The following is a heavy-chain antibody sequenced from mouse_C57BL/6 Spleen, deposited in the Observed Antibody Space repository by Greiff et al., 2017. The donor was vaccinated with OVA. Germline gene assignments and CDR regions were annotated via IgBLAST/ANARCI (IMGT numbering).Heavy chain of an antibody. CDR3: VREENYSNFHWYFDV. V-gene: IGHV10-3*01. CDR2: IRSKSSNYAT. J-gene: IGHJ1*03. CDR1: GFTFNTYA. Sequence: EVKLVESGGGLVQPKGSLKLSCAASGFTFNTYAMHWVPQAPGKGLEWVARIRSKSSNYATYYADSVKDRFTISRDDSQSMLYLQMNNLKTEDTAMYYCVREENYSNFHWYFDVWGTGTTVTVSS. D-gene: IGHD2-5*01.